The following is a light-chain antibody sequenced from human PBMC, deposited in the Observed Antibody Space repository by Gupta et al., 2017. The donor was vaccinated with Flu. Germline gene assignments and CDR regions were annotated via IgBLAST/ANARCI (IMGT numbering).Light chain of an antibody. CDR2: KVS. J-gene: IGKJ2*01. CDR1: QSRVHRNRNTY. Sequence: VTLGQPASISCRASQSRVHRNRNTYLHWFQQRPGQSPRRLIYKVSNRDSGVPDRFSGGGSGTEFTLYISRGEADDVGVYFCMQGTCWPYAFGQGTKMDI. CDR3: MQGTCWPYA. V-gene: IGKV2-30*02.